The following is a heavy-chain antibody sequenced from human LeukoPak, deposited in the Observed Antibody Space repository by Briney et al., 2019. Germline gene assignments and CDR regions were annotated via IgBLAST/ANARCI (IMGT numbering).Heavy chain of an antibody. J-gene: IGHJ4*02. D-gene: IGHD3-22*01. CDR3: ARDSGYYDSSGYYDY. V-gene: IGHV1-69*05. CDR2: IIPIFGTA. CDR1: GGTFSSYA. Sequence: ASVKVSCKAFGGTFSSYAISWVRQAPGQGLEWMGGIIPIFGTANYAQKFQGRVTITTDESTSTAYMELSSLRSEDTAVYYCARDSGYYDSSGYYDYWGQGTLVTVSS.